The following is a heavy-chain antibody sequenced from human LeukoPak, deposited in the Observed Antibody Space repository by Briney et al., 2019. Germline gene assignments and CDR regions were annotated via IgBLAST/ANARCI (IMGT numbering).Heavy chain of an antibody. Sequence: GGSLRLSCAASGLTFSTYAMNWVRQASGKGLEWVSTISGSGGSTYYADSVKGRFTISRDSSKNTLYLQMNSLRTEDTAVYYCAKAEGYDILTGLNYWGQGTLVTVSP. D-gene: IGHD3-9*01. V-gene: IGHV3-23*01. CDR1: GLTFSTYA. CDR2: ISGSGGST. CDR3: AKAEGYDILTGLNY. J-gene: IGHJ4*02.